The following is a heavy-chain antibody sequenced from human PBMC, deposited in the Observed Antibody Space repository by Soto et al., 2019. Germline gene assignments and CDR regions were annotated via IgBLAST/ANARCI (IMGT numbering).Heavy chain of an antibody. Sequence: GGSLRLSCAASGFTFSSYGMHWVRQAPGKGLEWVAVISYDGSNKYYADSVKGRFTISRDNSENSLYLQMNSLGAEDTAVYYCVRGQLFKNVFFGRPLIVFDRWGQGKRAT. V-gene: IGHV3-30*03. D-gene: IGHD3-3*01. CDR1: GFTFSSYG. CDR2: ISYDGSNK. CDR3: VRGQLFKNVFFGRPLIVFDR. J-gene: IGHJ3*02.